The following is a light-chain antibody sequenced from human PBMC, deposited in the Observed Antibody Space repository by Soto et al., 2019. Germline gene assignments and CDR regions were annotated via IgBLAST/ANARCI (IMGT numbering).Light chain of an antibody. J-gene: IGKJ1*01. CDR2: GAS. CDR1: QSVASY. Sequence: ERVLTQSRATLYLSPSYGAYLXSRASQSVASYLAWYQQKAGQAPRLLIYGASTRATGIPARFSGSGSGTEFTLTISSLQSEDFAVYYCQQYSIWRTFGQGTKVDI. V-gene: IGKV3-15*01. CDR3: QQYSIWRT.